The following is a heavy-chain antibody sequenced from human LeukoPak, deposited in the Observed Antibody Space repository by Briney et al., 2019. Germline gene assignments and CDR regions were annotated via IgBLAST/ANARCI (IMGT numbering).Heavy chain of an antibody. V-gene: IGHV3-48*01. D-gene: IGHD2-2*01. Sequence: GGSLRLSCAASGFTFSSYSMNWVRQAPGKGLEWVSHISTSVSITYYADSVKGRFTISGDNAKNSLYLQMNSLRAEDTAVYYCAKYSTSMTFDYWGQGTLVTVSS. CDR1: GFTFSSYS. CDR3: AKYSTSMTFDY. CDR2: ISTSVSIT. J-gene: IGHJ4*02.